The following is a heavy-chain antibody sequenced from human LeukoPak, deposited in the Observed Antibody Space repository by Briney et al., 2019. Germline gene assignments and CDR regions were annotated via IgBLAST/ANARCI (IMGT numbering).Heavy chain of an antibody. V-gene: IGHV3-23*01. Sequence: PGGYLRLSCAASGFTFSSYAMSWVRQAPGKGLEWGSTISGSGGSTYYADYVRGRFTISRDNSKNTLYLQMNSLRAEDTAVYYCAKDGYSSGWYDYWGQGTLGTVSS. D-gene: IGHD6-19*01. CDR1: GFTFSSYA. J-gene: IGHJ4*02. CDR3: AKDGYSSGWYDY. CDR2: ISGSGGST.